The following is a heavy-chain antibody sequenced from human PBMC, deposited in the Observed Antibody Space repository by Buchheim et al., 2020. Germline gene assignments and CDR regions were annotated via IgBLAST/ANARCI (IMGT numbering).Heavy chain of an antibody. CDR2: IYWDDEK. V-gene: IGHV2-5*02. J-gene: IGHJ5*02. CDR3: ARFPAGYTSVWFDP. D-gene: IGHD6-25*01. Sequence: QIALKESGPTLVKPTQTLTLTCTFSGFSLSTSGVGVGWIRQPPGKSLEWLALIYWDDEKRYSPSLNSRLTITKDTSKNQVVLTVTNIDHVDTATYYCARFPAGYTSVWFDPWGQGTL. CDR1: GFSLSTSGVG.